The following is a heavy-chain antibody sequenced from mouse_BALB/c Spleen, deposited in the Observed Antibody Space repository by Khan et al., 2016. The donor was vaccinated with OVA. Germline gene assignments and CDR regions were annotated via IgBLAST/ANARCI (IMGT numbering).Heavy chain of an antibody. J-gene: IGHJ3*01. CDR3: SREASICVFSCPF. CDR2: INLDNAGT. CDR1: GYTFTNYV. D-gene: IGHD3-2*02. V-gene: IGHV1S136*01. Sequence: VQLQQSGPELVEPGASVKMSCKASGYTFTNYVIHWVKQKPGQGLEWIGYINLDNAGTRYNEKFKGKATLTSDISSTTAYMEFSNPTPEYSPVYSSSREASICVFSCPFCGLGTLFTVSA.